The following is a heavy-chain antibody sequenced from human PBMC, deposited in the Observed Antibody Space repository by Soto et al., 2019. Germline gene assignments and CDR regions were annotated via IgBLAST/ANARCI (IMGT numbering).Heavy chain of an antibody. CDR1: GGSINSGGYS. Sequence: QLQLQESGSGLVKPSQTLSLTCAVSGGSINSGGYSWSWIRQPPGKGLEWIGYIYHSGTTYYNPSLKSRVTISVDRSKIQFSLKLTSVPAADTAVYYCARGRGYSYESFDIWGQGTMVTVSS. J-gene: IGHJ3*02. CDR2: IYHSGTT. D-gene: IGHD5-18*01. V-gene: IGHV4-30-2*01. CDR3: ARGRGYSYESFDI.